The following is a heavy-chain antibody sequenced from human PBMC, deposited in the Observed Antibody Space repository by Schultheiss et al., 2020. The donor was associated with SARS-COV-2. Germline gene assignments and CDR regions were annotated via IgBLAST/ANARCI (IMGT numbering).Heavy chain of an antibody. CDR3: AREPRFSGSYYGDAFDI. CDR2: IYTSGST. Sequence: SQTLSLTCAVSGGSISSYYWSWIRQPPGKGLEWIGRIYTSGSTNYNPSLKSRVTMSVDTSKNQFSLKLSSVTAADTAVYYCAREPRFSGSYYGDAFDIWGQGTMVTVSS. V-gene: IGHV4-4*07. D-gene: IGHD1-26*01. CDR1: GGSISSYY. J-gene: IGHJ3*02.